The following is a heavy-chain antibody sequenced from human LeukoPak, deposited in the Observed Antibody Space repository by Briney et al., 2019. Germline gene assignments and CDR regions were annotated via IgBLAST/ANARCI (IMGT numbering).Heavy chain of an antibody. V-gene: IGHV3-64D*06. Sequence: GGSLRLSRSASGFTFSSYAMHWVRQAPGKGLEYVSAISSNGGSTYYADSVKGRFTISRDNSKNALYLQMSSLRAEDTAVYYCAKTADSSGWYYFDYWGQGTLVTVSS. CDR1: GFTFSSYA. CDR3: AKTADSSGWYYFDY. D-gene: IGHD6-19*01. J-gene: IGHJ4*02. CDR2: ISSNGGST.